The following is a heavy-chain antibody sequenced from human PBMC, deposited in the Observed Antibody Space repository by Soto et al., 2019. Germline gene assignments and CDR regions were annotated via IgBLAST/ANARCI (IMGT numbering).Heavy chain of an antibody. V-gene: IGHV3-49*05. CDR1: GFTFGDYA. CDR3: TRARRVRGVFDY. Sequence: EVQLVESGGGLVKPGRSLRLSCTASGFTFGDYAMSWFRQASGKGLEWVGFIRSKAYGGTTEYAASVKGRFTISRDDSKSIAYLQMNSLKTEDTAVYYCTRARRVRGVFDYWGQGTLVTVSS. CDR2: IRSKAYGGTT. D-gene: IGHD3-10*01. J-gene: IGHJ4*02.